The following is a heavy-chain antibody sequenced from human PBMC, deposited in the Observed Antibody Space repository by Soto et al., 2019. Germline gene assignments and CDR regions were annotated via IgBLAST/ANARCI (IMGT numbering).Heavy chain of an antibody. CDR1: GYTFTSYG. V-gene: IGHV1-18*01. CDR2: ISAYNGNT. CDR3: ASLVDTAMGNRVDY. Sequence: GASVKVSCKASGYTFTSYGISWVRQAPGQGLEWMGWISAYNGNTNYAQKLQGRVTMTTDTSTSTAYMELRSLRSDDTAVYYCASLVDTAMGNRVDYWGQGTLVTVSS. D-gene: IGHD5-18*01. J-gene: IGHJ4*02.